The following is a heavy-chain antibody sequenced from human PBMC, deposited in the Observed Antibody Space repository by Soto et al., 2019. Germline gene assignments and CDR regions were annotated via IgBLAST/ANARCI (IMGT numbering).Heavy chain of an antibody. D-gene: IGHD6-19*01. CDR3: AKSGGAGSFDY. CDR2: ISYDGSNK. Sequence: QVQLVESGGGVVQPGRSLRLSCAASGFTFSSYGMHWVRQAPGKGLEWVAVISYDGSNKYYADSVKGRFTISRDNSKNTLYLQMNSLRAEDTAVYYCAKSGGAGSFDYWGQGTLVTVSS. CDR1: GFTFSSYG. J-gene: IGHJ4*02. V-gene: IGHV3-30*18.